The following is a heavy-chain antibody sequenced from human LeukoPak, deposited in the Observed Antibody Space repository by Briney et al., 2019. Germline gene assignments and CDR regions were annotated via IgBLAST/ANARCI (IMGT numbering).Heavy chain of an antibody. CDR2: IYSGGST. Sequence: PSETLSLTCAVYGGSFSGYYWSWVRQAPGKGLEWVSVIYSGGSTYYADSVKGRFTISRDNSKNTLYLQMNSLRAEDTAVYYCARGPGDSSSWYENYYYMDVWGKGTTVTVSS. CDR3: ARGPGDSSSWYENYYYMDV. V-gene: IGHV3-53*01. J-gene: IGHJ6*03. D-gene: IGHD6-13*01. CDR1: GGSFSGYY.